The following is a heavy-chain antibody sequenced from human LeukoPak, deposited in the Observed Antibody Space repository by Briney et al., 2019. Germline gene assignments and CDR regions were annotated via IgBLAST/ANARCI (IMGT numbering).Heavy chain of an antibody. CDR3: ARGPSWTGYSQPYYFDY. J-gene: IGHJ4*02. Sequence: ASVTVSFKASVYTFTSYDINWVRQAAGQGLEWMGWTNPNSGNTGYAQKFQGRVTITRNTSISTAYMELSSLRSEDTAVYSCARGPSWTGYSQPYYFDYWGQGTLVTVSS. CDR2: TNPNSGNT. D-gene: IGHD3/OR15-3a*01. CDR1: VYTFTSYD. V-gene: IGHV1-8*03.